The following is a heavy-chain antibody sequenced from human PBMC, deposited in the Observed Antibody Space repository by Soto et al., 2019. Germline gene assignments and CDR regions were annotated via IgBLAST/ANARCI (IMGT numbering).Heavy chain of an antibody. V-gene: IGHV1-2*04. J-gene: IGHJ4*02. CDR3: ARMEPSIAVAALDY. D-gene: IGHD6-19*01. CDR1: GYTLTGYY. CDR2: INPNSGGT. Sequence: GASVKVSCKASGYTLTGYYMHWVRQALGQGLEWMGWINPNSGGTNYAQKFQGWVTMTRDTSISTAYMELSRLRSDDTAVYYCARMEPSIAVAALDYWGQGTLVTVSS.